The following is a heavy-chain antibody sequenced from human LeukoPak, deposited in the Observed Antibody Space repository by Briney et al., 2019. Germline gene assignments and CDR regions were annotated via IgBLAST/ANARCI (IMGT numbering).Heavy chain of an antibody. D-gene: IGHD3-9*01. Sequence: GESLKISCKASGYSFTSYWIGWVRQMPGKGLELMGIIYPGDSDTTYSPSFQGQVTISADKSISTAYLQWSSLKASDTAMYYCARQATYYDILTGYYNVPNWFDPWGQGTLVTVSS. CDR2: IYPGDSDT. J-gene: IGHJ5*02. CDR3: ARQATYYDILTGYYNVPNWFDP. V-gene: IGHV5-51*01. CDR1: GYSFTSYW.